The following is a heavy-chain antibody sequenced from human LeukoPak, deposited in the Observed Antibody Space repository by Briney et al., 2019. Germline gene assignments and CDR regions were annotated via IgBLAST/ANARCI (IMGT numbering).Heavy chain of an antibody. CDR3: ARTVGHIDY. CDR2: INTDSSAI. V-gene: IGHV3-48*01. Sequence: GGSLRLSCAASGFTLSSYSMSWVRQAPGKGLEWISYINTDSSAIYYADSVRGRFTISRDNAKNSLCLQINSLRAEDTAVYYCARTVGHIDYWGQGTLVTVSS. J-gene: IGHJ4*02. D-gene: IGHD4-23*01. CDR1: GFTLSSYS.